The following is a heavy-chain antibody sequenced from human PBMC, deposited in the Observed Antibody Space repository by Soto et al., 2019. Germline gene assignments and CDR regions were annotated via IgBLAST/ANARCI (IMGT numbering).Heavy chain of an antibody. D-gene: IGHD2-15*01. V-gene: IGHV1-3*01. CDR1: GYTFTSYA. CDR2: INAGNGNT. Sequence: QVQLVQSGAEVKKPGASVKVSCKASGYTFTSYAMHWVRQAPGQRLEWMGWINAGNGNTKYSQKFQGSVTITRDTAAITAYMELSSLRSEDWAVYYCARGPGGPDGPGDYWGQGTLVTVSS. CDR3: ARGPGGPDGPGDY. J-gene: IGHJ4*02.